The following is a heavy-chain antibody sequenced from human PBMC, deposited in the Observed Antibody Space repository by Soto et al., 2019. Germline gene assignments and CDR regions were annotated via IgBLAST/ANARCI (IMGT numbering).Heavy chain of an antibody. Sequence: QMQLVESGGGVVQPGRSLRLSCAASGFPFSNYAMNWVRQAPGKGLEWVAVISYAGRNQLYADSVKGRFTISRDNSKNTLSLQLNSLKAEDTAVYYCARAPDYGSGSSRQYYYFDLWGRGSLVTVSS. CDR3: ARAPDYGSGSSRQYYYFDL. CDR1: GFPFSNYA. J-gene: IGHJ2*01. D-gene: IGHD3-10*01. V-gene: IGHV3-30*04. CDR2: ISYAGRNQ.